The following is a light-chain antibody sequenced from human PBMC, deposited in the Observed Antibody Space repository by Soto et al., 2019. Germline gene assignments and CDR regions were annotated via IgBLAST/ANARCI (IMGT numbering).Light chain of an antibody. CDR3: SSYSGSNNLV. J-gene: IGLJ2*01. V-gene: IGLV2-8*01. Sequence: QSALTQPPSASGSPGQSVTISCTGTSSDVGGYNYVSWYQQHPGKAPKLMIYEVSKRPSGVPHRFSGSKSGNTASLTVCGLHAEDEDDYYCSSYSGSNNLVFGGGTKLTVL. CDR1: SSDVGGYNY. CDR2: EVS.